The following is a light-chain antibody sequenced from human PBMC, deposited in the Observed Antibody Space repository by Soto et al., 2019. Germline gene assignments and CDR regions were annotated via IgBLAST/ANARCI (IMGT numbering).Light chain of an antibody. Sequence: QMTQSPSSLSASIGDRVTITCRASQSISDYVNWYQQKSGKAPKLLIYAASTLQSGVPSRFTGSGSGTDFTLTISSLQPEDFATYYCEQTYRSPQTFGQGTKVEVK. CDR1: QSISDY. V-gene: IGKV1-39*01. J-gene: IGKJ1*01. CDR2: AAS. CDR3: EQTYRSPQT.